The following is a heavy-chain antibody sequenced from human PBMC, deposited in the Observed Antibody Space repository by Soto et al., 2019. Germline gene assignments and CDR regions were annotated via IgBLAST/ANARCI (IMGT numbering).Heavy chain of an antibody. CDR1: RYTFTSYG. J-gene: IGHJ5*02. CDR2: ISAYNGNT. D-gene: IGHD3-10*01. CDR3: ARVSPGPGVRFDP. V-gene: IGHV1-18*01. Sequence: ASVKVSCKASRYTFTSYGIIWVRQAPGQGLEWMGWISAYNGNTNYAQKLQGRVTMTTDTSTSTAYMELRSLRSDDTAVYYCARVSPGPGVRFDPWGQGTLVTVSS.